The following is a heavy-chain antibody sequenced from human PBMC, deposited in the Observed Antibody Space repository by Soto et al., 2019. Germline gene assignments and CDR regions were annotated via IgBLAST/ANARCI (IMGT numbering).Heavy chain of an antibody. V-gene: IGHV1-69*01. CDR1: GGTFSTYA. CDR2: IIPIFGTA. Sequence: QVQLEQSGAEVKQPGSSVRVSCKTSGGTFSTYAINWVRQAPGQGLEWMGAIIPIFGTADYSQKFQGRVTSTADESTSTAYMELSSLRSDDTAVYFCARPKGTYSSGYYYFDFWGQGTLVTVSS. CDR3: ARPKGTYSSGYYYFDF. D-gene: IGHD6-19*01. J-gene: IGHJ4*02.